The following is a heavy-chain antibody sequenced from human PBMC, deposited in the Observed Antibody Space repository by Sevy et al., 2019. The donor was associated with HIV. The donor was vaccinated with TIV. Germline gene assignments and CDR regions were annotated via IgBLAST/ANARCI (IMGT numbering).Heavy chain of an antibody. CDR1: GGSFSGYY. Sequence: SETLSLTCAVYGGSFSGYYWSWIRRPPGKGLEWIGEINHSGSTNYNPSLKSRVTISVDTSKNQFSLKLSSVTAADTAVYYCARGLAVAGMVYYYYYGMDVWGQGTTVTVSS. D-gene: IGHD6-19*01. CDR3: ARGLAVAGMVYYYYYGMDV. J-gene: IGHJ6*02. V-gene: IGHV4-34*01. CDR2: INHSGST.